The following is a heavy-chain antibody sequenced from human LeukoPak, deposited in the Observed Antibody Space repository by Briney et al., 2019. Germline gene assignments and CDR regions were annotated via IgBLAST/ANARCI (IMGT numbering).Heavy chain of an antibody. V-gene: IGHV1-69*05. CDR2: IIPIFGTA. CDR1: GGTFSSYA. Sequence: SVKVSCKASGGTFSSYAISWVRQAPGQGLEWMGGIIPIFGTANYAQKFQGRVTITTDESTSTAYMELSSLRSEDTAVYYCARPSYDFWSGYLFDYWGQGTLVTVSS. D-gene: IGHD3-3*01. CDR3: ARPSYDFWSGYLFDY. J-gene: IGHJ4*02.